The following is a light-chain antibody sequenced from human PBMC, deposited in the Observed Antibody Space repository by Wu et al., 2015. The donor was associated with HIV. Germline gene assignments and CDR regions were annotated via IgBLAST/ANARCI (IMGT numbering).Light chain of an antibody. CDR3: QQYGSSPYT. J-gene: IGKJ2*01. CDR1: QTVASDY. CDR2: GAS. V-gene: IGKV3-20*01. Sequence: DIVLTQSPGTLSLSPGERATLSCRASQTVASDYLAWYQQRPGQSPKLLIYGASSRATGIPDRFSGSGSGTDFTLTTRRPEPEDIAVYYCQQYGSSPYTFGQGTKLEI.